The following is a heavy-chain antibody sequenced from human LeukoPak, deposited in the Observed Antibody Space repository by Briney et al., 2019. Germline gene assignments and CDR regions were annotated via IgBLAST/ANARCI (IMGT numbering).Heavy chain of an antibody. D-gene: IGHD5-12*01. V-gene: IGHV4-34*01. CDR2: INHSGST. Sequence: PSETLSLTCAVYGGSFSGYYWSWIRQPPGKGLEWIGEINHSGSTNYNPSLKSRVTISVDTSKNQFSLKLSSVTAADTAVYYCARANIVATITCWFDPWGQGTLVTVSS. CDR3: ARANIVATITCWFDP. CDR1: GGSFSGYY. J-gene: IGHJ5*02.